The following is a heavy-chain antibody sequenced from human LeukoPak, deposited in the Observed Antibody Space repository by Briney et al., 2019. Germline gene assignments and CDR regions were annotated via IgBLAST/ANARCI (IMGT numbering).Heavy chain of an antibody. CDR1: GFTFSTYS. CDR2: ISRSASSI. J-gene: IGHJ4*02. V-gene: IGHV3-21*01. D-gene: IGHD4-17*01. Sequence: GGSPRIPCASSGFTFSTYSMSWGRQAPGGGVEGGSYISRSASSIYYADSVKGRFTTSRDNAKNSLYLQMNSLRAEDTAIYFCARNDYGDYGIDYWGQGTLVTVSS. CDR3: ARNDYGDYGIDY.